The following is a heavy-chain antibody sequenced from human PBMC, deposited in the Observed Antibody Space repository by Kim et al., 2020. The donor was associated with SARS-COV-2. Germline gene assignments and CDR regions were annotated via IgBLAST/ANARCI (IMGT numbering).Heavy chain of an antibody. CDR3: ARTYPYGDYLLGFDY. CDR2: ISYDGSNK. CDR1: GFTFSGYA. Sequence: GGSLRLSCAASGFTFSGYAMHWVRQAPGKGLEWVAVISYDGSNKYYVDSVKGRFTISRDNSKNTLYLQMNSLRAEDTALYYCARTYPYGDYLLGFDYWGQGTLVTVSS. J-gene: IGHJ4*02. V-gene: IGHV3-30*04. D-gene: IGHD4-17*01.